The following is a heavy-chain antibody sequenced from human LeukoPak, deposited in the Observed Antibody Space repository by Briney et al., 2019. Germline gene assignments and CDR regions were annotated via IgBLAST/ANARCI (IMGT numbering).Heavy chain of an antibody. V-gene: IGHV3-23*01. J-gene: IGHJ4*02. D-gene: IGHD3-10*01. CDR1: GFTFSNYA. CDR3: AKGENFYASVSFDY. CDR2: IRGSGDGT. Sequence: GGSLRLSCAASGFTFSNYAMSWVRQAPGRGLEWVSAIRGSGDGTYYADSVKGRFTISRDNSKNTLYLQMNSLRAEDTAVYYCAKGENFYASVSFDYWGQGTLVTVSS.